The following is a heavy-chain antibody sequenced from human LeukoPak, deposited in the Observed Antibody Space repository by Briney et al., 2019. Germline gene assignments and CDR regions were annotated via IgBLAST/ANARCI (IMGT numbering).Heavy chain of an antibody. V-gene: IGHV1-2*02. CDR2: INPNSGGT. CDR3: AREYRAIAAAGCPGY. CDR1: GYTFTGYY. J-gene: IGHJ4*02. Sequence: GASVKVSCKASGYTFTGYYMHWVRQAPGQGLEWMGWINPNSGGTNYAQKFQGRVTMTRDTSISTAYMELSRLRSDDTAVYYCAREYRAIAAAGCPGYWGQGTLVTVSS. D-gene: IGHD6-13*01.